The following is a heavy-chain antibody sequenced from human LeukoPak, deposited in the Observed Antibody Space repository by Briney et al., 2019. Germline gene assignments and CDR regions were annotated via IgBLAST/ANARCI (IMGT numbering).Heavy chain of an antibody. CDR2: ICYSGST. Sequence: SETLSLTCTVSGGSISSGDYYWSWIRQPPGKGLEWIGYICYSGSTYYNPSLKSRVTLSVDTSKNQFSLKLSSVTAADTAVYYCARVPHYYGSGYYYYMDVWGKGTTVTVSS. CDR3: ARVPHYYGSGYYYYMDV. V-gene: IGHV4-30-4*08. CDR1: GGSISSGDYY. D-gene: IGHD3-10*01. J-gene: IGHJ6*03.